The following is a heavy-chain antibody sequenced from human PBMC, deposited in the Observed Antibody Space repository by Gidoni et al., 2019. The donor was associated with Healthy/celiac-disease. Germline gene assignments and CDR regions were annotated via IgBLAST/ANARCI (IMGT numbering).Heavy chain of an antibody. D-gene: IGHD3-3*01. CDR1: GGTFSSYT. V-gene: IGHV1-69*02. CDR3: ARGGGEGYDFWSGPPDY. J-gene: IGHJ4*02. CDR2: IIPILGIA. Sequence: QVQLVQSGAEVKKPGSSVKVSCKASGGTFSSYTISWVRQAPGQGLEWMGRIIPILGIANYAQKFQGRVTITADKSTSTAYMELSSLRSEDTAVYYCARGGGEGYDFWSGPPDYWGQGTLVTVSS.